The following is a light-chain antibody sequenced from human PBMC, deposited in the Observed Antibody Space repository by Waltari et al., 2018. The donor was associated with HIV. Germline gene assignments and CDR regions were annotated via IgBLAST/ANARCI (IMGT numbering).Light chain of an antibody. CDR2: GNS. CDR1: RSNIGAGYA. Sequence: QSVLTQPPSVSGAPGQRVTISCTGSRSNIGAGYAVPWFQQLPGTAPKLLIYGNSNRPSGVPDRFSGSKSGTSASLAITGLQAEDEADYYCQSYDSGLTAYVFGTGTKVTVL. J-gene: IGLJ1*01. V-gene: IGLV1-40*01. CDR3: QSYDSGLTAYV.